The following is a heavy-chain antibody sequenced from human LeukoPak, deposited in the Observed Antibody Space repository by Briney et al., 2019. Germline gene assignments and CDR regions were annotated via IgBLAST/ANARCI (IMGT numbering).Heavy chain of an antibody. J-gene: IGHJ4*02. CDR2: ISYDGSNK. D-gene: IGHD4-17*01. V-gene: IGHV3-30-3*01. CDR3: ARDPNDYGDYSGY. Sequence: GGSLRLSCAASGFTFSSYAMHCVRQAPGKGLEWVAVISYDGSNKYYADSVKGRFTISRDNSKNTLYLQMNSLRAEDTAVYYCARDPNDYGDYSGYWGQGTLVTVSS. CDR1: GFTFSSYA.